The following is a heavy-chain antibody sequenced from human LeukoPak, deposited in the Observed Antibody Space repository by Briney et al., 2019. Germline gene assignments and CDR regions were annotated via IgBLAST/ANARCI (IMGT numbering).Heavy chain of an antibody. J-gene: IGHJ4*02. D-gene: IGHD6-13*01. CDR3: ARAPRVSRDFDY. Sequence: PSETLSLTCTVSGGSISSSSYYWGWIRQPPGKGLEWIGSIYYSGSTYYNPSLKSRVTISVDTFKNQFSLKLSSVTAADTAVYYCARAPRVSRDFDYRGQGTLVTVSS. CDR2: IYYSGST. V-gene: IGHV4-39*01. CDR1: GGSISSSSYY.